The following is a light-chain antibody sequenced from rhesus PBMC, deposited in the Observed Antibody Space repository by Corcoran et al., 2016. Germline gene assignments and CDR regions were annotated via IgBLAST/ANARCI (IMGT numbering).Light chain of an antibody. CDR1: QSVRSS. Sequence: EIVLTQSPATLSLSPGERATLSCRASQSVRSSLAWYQQKPEQAPRLLIYDTSGRATGFPDRFSGSGSGTDFTLTIISLEPEDFALYYCQQYRNWPHAFGQGTKVEIK. J-gene: IGKJ1*01. CDR3: QQYRNWPHA. CDR2: DTS. V-gene: IGKV3-42*03.